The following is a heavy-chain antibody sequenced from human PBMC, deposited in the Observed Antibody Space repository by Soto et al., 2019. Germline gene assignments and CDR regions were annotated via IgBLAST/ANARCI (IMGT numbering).Heavy chain of an antibody. CDR2: INHSGST. Sequence: QVQLQQWGAGLLKPSETLSLTCAVYGGSFSGYYWPWIRQPPGTGLEWIGEINHSGSTNSNPSLKSRVTISVDTSKNQFSLKLTSVTAADTAVYYCARDKITGLFDYWGQGTLVTVSS. V-gene: IGHV4-34*01. J-gene: IGHJ4*02. CDR3: ARDKITGLFDY. D-gene: IGHD2-8*02. CDR1: GGSFSGYY.